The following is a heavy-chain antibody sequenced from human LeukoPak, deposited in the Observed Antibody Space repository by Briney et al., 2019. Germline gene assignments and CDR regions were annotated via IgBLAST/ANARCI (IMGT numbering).Heavy chain of an antibody. CDR1: GFTFSDYH. CDR3: AELGITMIGGV. J-gene: IGHJ6*04. V-gene: IGHV3-11*04. Sequence: PGGSLRLSCEASGFTFSDYHMNWVRQAPGKGLEWVSYISSSGSTIYYADSVKGRFTISRDNAKNSLYLQMNSLRAEDTAVYYCAELGITMIGGVWGKGTTVTISS. CDR2: ISSSGSTI. D-gene: IGHD3-10*02.